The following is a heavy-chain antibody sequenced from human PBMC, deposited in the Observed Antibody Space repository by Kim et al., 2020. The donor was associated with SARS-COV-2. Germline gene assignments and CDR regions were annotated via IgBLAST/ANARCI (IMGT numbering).Heavy chain of an antibody. D-gene: IGHD3-9*01. CDR1: SGSISSGSYY. CDR2: IYYSGTT. Sequence: SETLSLTCTVSSGSISSGSYYWGWIRQPPGKGLEWIGSIYYSGTTYYNPPLKSRVTISVDTSKNQFSLKLSYVTAADTAVYYCARHGKYDDIVIGYNPHFDYWGQGTLVTVSS. J-gene: IGHJ4*02. V-gene: IGHV4-39*01. CDR3: ARHGKYDDIVIGYNPHFDY.